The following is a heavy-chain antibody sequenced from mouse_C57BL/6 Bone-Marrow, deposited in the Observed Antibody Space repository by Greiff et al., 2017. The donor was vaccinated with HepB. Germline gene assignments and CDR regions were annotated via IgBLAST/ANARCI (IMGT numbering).Heavy chain of an antibody. J-gene: IGHJ3*01. CDR1: GYAFTSSW. V-gene: IGHV1-82*01. D-gene: IGHD2-1*01. CDR2: IDPADRHT. CDR3: ARKWWCYGNTAWFAD. Sequence: QVQLKQSGPELVKPGASVKISCKASGYAFTSSWMNWVKQRPGQGLEWIGRIDPADRHTNYNGKFKGKATLTADTSSRTAYMQLSSLTSEDSAVYYCARKWWCYGNTAWFADWGKGTLVTVSA.